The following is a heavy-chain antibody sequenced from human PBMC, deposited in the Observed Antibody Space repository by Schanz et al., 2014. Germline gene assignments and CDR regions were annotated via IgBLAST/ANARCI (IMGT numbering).Heavy chain of an antibody. Sequence: QVQLQESGPGLVKPSETLSLTCTVSGGSISNYYWSWIRQPPGKGLEWIGYIYYSGSTYYNPSLKSRVTISIDTSKNQFSLRLTSVTAADTAVYYCYGMDVWGQGTTVTVSS. CDR2: IYYSGST. CDR3: YGMDV. V-gene: IGHV4-59*12. J-gene: IGHJ6*02. CDR1: GGSISNYY.